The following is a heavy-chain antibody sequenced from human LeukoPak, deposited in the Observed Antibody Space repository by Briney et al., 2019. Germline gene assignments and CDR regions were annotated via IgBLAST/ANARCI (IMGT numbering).Heavy chain of an antibody. V-gene: IGHV4-59*01. D-gene: IGHD4-17*01. CDR3: ARSYGDYVAEYFQH. CDR2: IYYSGST. Sequence: SETLSLTCTVSGGSINNYYWSWIRQPPGKGLEWIGYIYYSGSTNYNPSLKSRVTISVDTSKNQFSLKLSSVTAADTAVYYCARSYGDYVAEYFQHWGQGTLVTVSS. CDR1: GGSINNYY. J-gene: IGHJ1*01.